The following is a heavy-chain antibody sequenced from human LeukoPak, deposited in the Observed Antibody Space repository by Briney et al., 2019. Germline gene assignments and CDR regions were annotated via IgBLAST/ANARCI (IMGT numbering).Heavy chain of an antibody. J-gene: IGHJ4*02. CDR3: ARDWQVPDY. CDR1: GYSISSGYY. CDR2: IYHSGST. V-gene: IGHV4-38-2*02. D-gene: IGHD3-10*01. Sequence: SETLSLTCTVSGYSISSGYYWGWIRQPPGKGLEWIGSIYHSGSTYYNPSLKSRVTISVDTSKNQFSLKLSSVTAADTAVYYCARDWQVPDYWGQGTLVTVSS.